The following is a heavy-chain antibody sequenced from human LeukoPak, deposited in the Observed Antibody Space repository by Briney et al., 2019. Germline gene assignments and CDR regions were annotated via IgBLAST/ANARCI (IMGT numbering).Heavy chain of an antibody. CDR1: GGSISSYY. Sequence: SETLSLTCTVSGGSISSYYWSWIRQPAGKGLEWIGRIYTSGSTNYNPSLKSRVTMSVDTSKNQFSLKLSSVTAADTAVYYCARGVYYYESSGYFSSFDYWGQGTLVTVSS. D-gene: IGHD3-22*01. J-gene: IGHJ4*02. V-gene: IGHV4-4*07. CDR3: ARGVYYYESSGYFSSFDY. CDR2: IYTSGST.